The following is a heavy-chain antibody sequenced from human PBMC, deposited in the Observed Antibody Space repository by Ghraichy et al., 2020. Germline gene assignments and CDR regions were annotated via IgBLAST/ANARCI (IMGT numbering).Heavy chain of an antibody. CDR1: GGTFSSYA. CDR2: IIPIFGTA. J-gene: IGHJ6*02. V-gene: IGHV1-69*06. Sequence: SVKVSCKASGGTFSSYAISWVRQAPGQGLEWMGGIIPIFGTANYAQKFQGRVTITADKSTSTAYMELSSLRSEDTAVYYCARGADYYGSGSYYNVNYYYYGMDVWGQGTTVTVSS. CDR3: ARGADYYGSGSYYNVNYYYYGMDV. D-gene: IGHD3-10*01.